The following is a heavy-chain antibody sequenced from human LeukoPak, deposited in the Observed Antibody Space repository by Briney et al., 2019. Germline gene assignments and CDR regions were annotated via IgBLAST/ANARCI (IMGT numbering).Heavy chain of an antibody. V-gene: IGHV1-3*01. D-gene: IGHD4-17*01. J-gene: IGHJ6*02. Sequence: GASVKVSCKASGYTFTSYAMHWVRQAPGQRLEWMGWINAGNGNTKYSQKFQGRVTITRDTPASTAYMELSSLRSEDTAVYYCAREPTVTNYYYYYGMDVWGQGTTVTVSS. CDR3: AREPTVTNYYYYYGMDV. CDR1: GYTFTSYA. CDR2: INAGNGNT.